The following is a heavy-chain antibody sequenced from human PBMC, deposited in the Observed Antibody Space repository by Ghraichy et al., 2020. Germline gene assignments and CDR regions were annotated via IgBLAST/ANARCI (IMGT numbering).Heavy chain of an antibody. D-gene: IGHD6-13*01. CDR3: ASFTGIAAAGRPFDY. Sequence: GESLNISCAASGFTFSSYEMNWVRQAPGKGLEWVSYISSRGSNIYYADCVKGRFTISRDNAKNSLYLQVNSLRAEDTAVYYCASFTGIAAAGRPFDYAGQGSLAT. V-gene: IGHV3-48*03. J-gene: IGHJ4*02. CDR1: GFTFSSYE. CDR2: ISSRGSNI.